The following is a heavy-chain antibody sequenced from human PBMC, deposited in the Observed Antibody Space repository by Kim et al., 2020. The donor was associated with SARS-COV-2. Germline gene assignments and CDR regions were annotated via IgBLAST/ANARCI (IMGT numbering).Heavy chain of an antibody. Sequence: ASVKVSCKVSGYTLTELSMHWVRQAPGKGLEWMGGFDPEDGKTIYAQKFQGRVTMTEDTSTDTAYMELSSLRSEDTAVYYCAISNTYYYGSGSYYNLGYWGQGTLVTVSS. CDR3: AISNTYYYGSGSYYNLGY. V-gene: IGHV1-24*01. CDR2: FDPEDGKT. J-gene: IGHJ4*02. CDR1: GYTLTELS. D-gene: IGHD3-10*01.